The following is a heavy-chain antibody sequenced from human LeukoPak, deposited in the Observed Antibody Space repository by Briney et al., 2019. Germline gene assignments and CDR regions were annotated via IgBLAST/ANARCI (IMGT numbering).Heavy chain of an antibody. CDR2: VSYDGSKE. CDR1: GFTFSSFS. Sequence: GGSLRLSCAASGFTFSSFSMHWVRQAPGKGLEWVAVVSYDGSKEYYADSVKGRFTISRDNSKNTLYLQMNSLRAEDTAVYYCARDVLVGATTPFDYWGQGTLVTVSS. V-gene: IGHV3-30-3*01. J-gene: IGHJ4*02. CDR3: ARDVLVGATTPFDY. D-gene: IGHD1-26*01.